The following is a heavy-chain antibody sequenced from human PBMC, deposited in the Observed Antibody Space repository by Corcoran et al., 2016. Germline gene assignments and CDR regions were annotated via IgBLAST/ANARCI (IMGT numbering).Heavy chain of an antibody. CDR3: ARDRLFGPYYYYGMDV. Sequence: EVQLVESGGGLVQPGGSLRLSCAASGFTFSSYWMHWVRQAPGKGLVWVSRINSDGSSTSYADSVKGRFTISRDNAKNTLYLQLNSLRAEDTAVYYCARDRLFGPYYYYGMDVWGQGTTVTVSS. CDR1: GFTFSSYW. V-gene: IGHV3-74*01. D-gene: IGHD3-3*01. J-gene: IGHJ6*02. CDR2: INSDGSST.